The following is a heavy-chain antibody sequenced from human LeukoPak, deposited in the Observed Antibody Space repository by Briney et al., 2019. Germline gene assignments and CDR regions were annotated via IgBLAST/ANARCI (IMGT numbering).Heavy chain of an antibody. CDR2: VSAYTGNT. CDR1: GYTFTSYG. CDR3: TRDHGGSNWNMNFDY. D-gene: IGHD1-1*01. V-gene: IGHV1-18*01. Sequence: GASVKVSCKASGYTFTSYGFTWVRQALGQGLEWMGWVSAYTGNTNYPQKLRGRVTMTTDTSTTTAYMELRSLRFDDTAVYYCTRDHGGSNWNMNFDYWGQGTLVTVSS. J-gene: IGHJ4*02.